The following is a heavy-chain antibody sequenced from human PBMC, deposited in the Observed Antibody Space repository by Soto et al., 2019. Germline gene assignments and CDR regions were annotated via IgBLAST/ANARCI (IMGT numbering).Heavy chain of an antibody. CDR2: FDPEDGAR. CDR1: GHTLTEFS. CDR3: ATAPLGVVGATLGFDY. Sequence: ASVKVSCKISGHTLTEFSIHWVRQAPGNGLEWMGGFDPEDGARIYAQKFQGRLTMTEDTSTDTAYMELSSLRSEDTAVYYCATAPLGVVGATLGFDYWGQGTLVTVSS. V-gene: IGHV1-24*01. J-gene: IGHJ4*02. D-gene: IGHD2-15*01.